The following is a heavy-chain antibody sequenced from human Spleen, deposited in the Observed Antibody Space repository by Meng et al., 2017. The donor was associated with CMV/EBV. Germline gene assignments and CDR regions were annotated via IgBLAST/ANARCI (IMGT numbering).Heavy chain of an antibody. CDR3: ARESPGDY. CDR1: GGSFSGYY. J-gene: IGHJ4*02. CDR2: INHSGST. V-gene: IGHV4-34*01. D-gene: IGHD3-10*01. Sequence: SLSLTCAVYGGSFSGYYWNWIRQPPGKGLEWIGEINHSGSTNYNPSLKSRVTISADTSKNQFSLKLSSVTAADTAVYYCARESPGDYWGQGTLVNVSS.